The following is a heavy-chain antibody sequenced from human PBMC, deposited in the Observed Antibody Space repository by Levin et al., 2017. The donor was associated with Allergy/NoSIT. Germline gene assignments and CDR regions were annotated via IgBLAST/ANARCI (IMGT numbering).Heavy chain of an antibody. Sequence: SGPTLVKPTQTLTLTCTFSGFSLSTSGVGVGWIRPPPGKALEWLALIYWDDDKRYSPSLKSRLTITKDTSKNQVVLTMTNMDPVDTATYYCAHNSRQQLAIAPDYYYYYYYMDVWGKGTTVTVSS. CDR1: GFSLSTSGVG. D-gene: IGHD6-13*01. CDR3: AHNSRQQLAIAPDYYYYYYYMDV. J-gene: IGHJ6*03. V-gene: IGHV2-5*02. CDR2: IYWDDDK.